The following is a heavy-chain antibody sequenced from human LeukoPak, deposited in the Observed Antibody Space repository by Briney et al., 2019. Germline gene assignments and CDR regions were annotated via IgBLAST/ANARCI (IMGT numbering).Heavy chain of an antibody. Sequence: GGSLRLSCVASGFPFSSYWMTWVRQAPGKGLEWVANIKQDGSKKSYVDSVKGRFTISRDNAKNSLYLQMNSLRAEDTAVYYCARDRGSSSWGYYYGMDVWGQGTTVTVSS. D-gene: IGHD6-6*01. V-gene: IGHV3-7*03. CDR3: ARDRGSSSWGYYYGMDV. CDR2: IKQDGSKK. J-gene: IGHJ6*02. CDR1: GFPFSSYW.